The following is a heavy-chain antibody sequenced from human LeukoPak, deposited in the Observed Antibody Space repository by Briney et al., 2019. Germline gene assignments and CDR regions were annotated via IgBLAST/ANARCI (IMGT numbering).Heavy chain of an antibody. V-gene: IGHV1-69*05. D-gene: IGHD1-26*01. J-gene: IGHJ3*02. Sequence: GASVKVSCKASGGTFSSYAISWVRQAPGQGLEWMGGIIPIFGTANYAQKFQGRVTITTDESTSTAYVELSSLRSEDTAVYYCARGILSGSYAMPYAFDIWGQGTMVTVSS. CDR1: GGTFSSYA. CDR2: IIPIFGTA. CDR3: ARGILSGSYAMPYAFDI.